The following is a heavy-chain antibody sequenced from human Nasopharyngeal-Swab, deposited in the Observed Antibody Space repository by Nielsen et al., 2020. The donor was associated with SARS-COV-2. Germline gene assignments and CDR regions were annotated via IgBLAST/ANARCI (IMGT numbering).Heavy chain of an antibody. J-gene: IGHJ6*03. CDR3: ARVGTRATRRGYYYMDV. V-gene: IGHV3-23*01. D-gene: IGHD2-2*01. CDR1: GFTFSSYA. Sequence: GESLKISCAASGFTFSSYAMSWVRQAPGKGLEWVSAISGSGGSIYYADSVKGRFTISRDNAKNSLYLQMNSLRAEDTAVYYCARVGTRATRRGYYYMDVWGKGTTVTVSS. CDR2: ISGSGGSI.